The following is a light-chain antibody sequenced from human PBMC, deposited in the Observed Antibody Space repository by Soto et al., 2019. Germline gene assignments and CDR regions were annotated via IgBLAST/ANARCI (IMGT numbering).Light chain of an antibody. Sequence: QSALTQPASVSGSPGQSITISSTGTSSDVGSYNLVSWYQQYPGKAPKLMIYEGSKRPSGVSNRFSGSKSGNTASLTISGLQAEDEADYYCCSYAGSSTYVFGTGTKLTVL. V-gene: IGLV2-23*01. J-gene: IGLJ1*01. CDR1: SSDVGSYNL. CDR3: CSYAGSSTYV. CDR2: EGS.